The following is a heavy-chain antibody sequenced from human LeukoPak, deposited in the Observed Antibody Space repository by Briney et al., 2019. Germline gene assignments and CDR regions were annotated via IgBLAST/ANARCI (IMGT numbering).Heavy chain of an antibody. CDR1: GGSISSYY. V-gene: IGHV4-59*01. J-gene: IGHJ5*02. CDR3: ARVVATGTLRWFDP. D-gene: IGHD4-17*01. CDR2: IYYTGST. Sequence: SETLSLTCTVSGGSISSYYWSWIRQPPGKGLEWIGFIYYTGSTNYNPSLKSRVTISVDTSRKQFSLKLSSVTAADAAVYYCARVVATGTLRWFDPWGQGTLVTVSS.